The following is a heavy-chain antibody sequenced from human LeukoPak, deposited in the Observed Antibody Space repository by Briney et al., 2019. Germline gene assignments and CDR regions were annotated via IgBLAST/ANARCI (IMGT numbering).Heavy chain of an antibody. V-gene: IGHV1-2*02. J-gene: IGHJ3*02. D-gene: IGHD6-25*01. CDR3: ARDLAAADSDAFDI. CDR1: GYTFTGYY. Sequence: ASVKVSCKASGYTFTGYYMHWVRQAPGQGLEWMGWINPNSGGTNYAQKFQGRVTMTRDTSISTAYMELSRLRSDDTAVYYCARDLAAADSDAFDIWGQGTMVTVSS. CDR2: INPNSGGT.